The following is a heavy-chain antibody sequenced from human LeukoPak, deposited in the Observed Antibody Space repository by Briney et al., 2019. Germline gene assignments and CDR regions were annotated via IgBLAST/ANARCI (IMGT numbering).Heavy chain of an antibody. V-gene: IGHV3-21*01. Sequence: PGGSLRLSCAASGFTFTSYSMNWVRQAPGKGLEWGSSISSSGNYIYYADSVKGRFTISRDNARNSLYLQMNSLRAEDTAVYYCARGGRGTIIMIVVAALDYWGQRTLVTVSS. CDR1: GFTFTSYS. CDR2: ISSSGNYI. D-gene: IGHD3-22*01. CDR3: ARGGRGTIIMIVVAALDY. J-gene: IGHJ4*02.